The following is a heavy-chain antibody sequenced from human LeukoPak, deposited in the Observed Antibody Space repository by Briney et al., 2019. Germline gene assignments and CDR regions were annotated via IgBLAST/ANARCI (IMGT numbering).Heavy chain of an antibody. D-gene: IGHD3-16*01. CDR2: IYYSGST. CDR3: ARDRAGGILDY. J-gene: IGHJ4*02. Sequence: SSETLSLTCTVSGGSISSYYWSWIRQPAGKGLEWIGSIYYSGSTYYNPSLKSRVTISVDTSKNQFSLKLSSVTAADTAVYYCARDRAGGILDYWGQGTLVTVSS. V-gene: IGHV4-4*07. CDR1: GGSISSYY.